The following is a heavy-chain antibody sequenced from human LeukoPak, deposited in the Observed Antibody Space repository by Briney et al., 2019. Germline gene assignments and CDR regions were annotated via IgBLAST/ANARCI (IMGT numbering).Heavy chain of an antibody. CDR2: IKQDGSEK. CDR1: GFTFSSYW. D-gene: IGHD6-6*01. V-gene: IGHV3-7*01. Sequence: GGSLRLSCAASGFTFSSYWMSWVRQAPGKGLEWVANIKQDGSEKYYVASVKGRFTISRDNAKNSLYLQMNGLRAEDTAVYYCARGAARRHFDYWGQGTLVTVSS. J-gene: IGHJ4*02. CDR3: ARGAARRHFDY.